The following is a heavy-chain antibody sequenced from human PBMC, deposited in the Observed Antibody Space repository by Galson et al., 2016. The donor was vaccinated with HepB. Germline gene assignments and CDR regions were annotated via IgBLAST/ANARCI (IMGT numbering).Heavy chain of an antibody. CDR3: AKDDDDYNDAFDI. CDR1: GFTFSSYS. CDR2: ISGSGVGT. Sequence: SLRLSCAASGFTFSSYSMHWVRQAPGKGLEWVSAISGSGVGTYYADSVKGRFTISRDNSKNTLYLQMNSLRDEDTAVYYCAKDDDDYNDAFDIWGQGTMVTVSS. J-gene: IGHJ3*02. V-gene: IGHV3-23*01. D-gene: IGHD5-24*01.